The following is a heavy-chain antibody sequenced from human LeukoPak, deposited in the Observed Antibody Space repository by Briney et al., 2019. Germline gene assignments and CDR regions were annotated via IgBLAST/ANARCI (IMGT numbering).Heavy chain of an antibody. Sequence: SETLSLTCTVSGGSISSSGYYWGWIRQPPGKGLEWIVSIHYSGSTYYNPSLKSRVTISVDTSKNQFSLKLSSVTAADTAVYYCARRYGDYPYFDYWGQGTLVTVSS. D-gene: IGHD4-17*01. CDR3: ARRYGDYPYFDY. V-gene: IGHV4-39*01. CDR2: IHYSGST. CDR1: GGSISSSGYY. J-gene: IGHJ4*02.